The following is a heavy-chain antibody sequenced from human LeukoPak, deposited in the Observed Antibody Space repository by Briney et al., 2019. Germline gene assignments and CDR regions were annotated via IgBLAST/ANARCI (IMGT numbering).Heavy chain of an antibody. D-gene: IGHD3-9*01. CDR2: MSGSGGST. Sequence: PGGSLRLSCVASGFTFIKYAMTWVRQAPGKGLEWVSAMSGSGGSTYYADSVKGRFTISRDNSKNTLYLQMNSLRAEDTAIYYCAKGTTYYDILTGYGYPYYFDYWGQGTLVTVSS. V-gene: IGHV3-23*01. J-gene: IGHJ4*02. CDR3: AKGTTYYDILTGYGYPYYFDY. CDR1: GFTFIKYA.